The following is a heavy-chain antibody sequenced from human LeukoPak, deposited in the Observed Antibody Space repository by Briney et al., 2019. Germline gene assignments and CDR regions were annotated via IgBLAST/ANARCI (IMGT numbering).Heavy chain of an antibody. J-gene: IGHJ4*02. CDR3: ARFYGDYGAGYFDY. V-gene: IGHV1-18*01. Sequence: GASVKVSCKASGYTFTSYGISWVRQAPGQGLEWMGWISAYNGNTNYAQKLQGRVAMTTDTSTSTAYMELRSLRSDDTAVYYCARFYGDYGAGYFDYWGQGTLVTVSS. D-gene: IGHD4-17*01. CDR1: GYTFTSYG. CDR2: ISAYNGNT.